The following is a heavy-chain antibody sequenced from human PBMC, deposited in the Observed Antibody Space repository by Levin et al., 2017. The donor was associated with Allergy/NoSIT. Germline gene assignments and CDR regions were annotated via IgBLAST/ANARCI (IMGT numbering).Heavy chain of an antibody. V-gene: IGHV4-34*01. CDR1: GGSFSGYY. D-gene: IGHD3-22*01. Sequence: KPSETLSLTCAVYGGSFSGYYWSWIRQPPGKGLEWIGEINHSGSTNYNPSLKSRVTISVDTSKNQFSLKLSSVTAADTAVYYCARGWRGARYDSSGYYQDYWGQGTLVTVSS. CDR2: INHSGST. CDR3: ARGWRGARYDSSGYYQDY. J-gene: IGHJ4*02.